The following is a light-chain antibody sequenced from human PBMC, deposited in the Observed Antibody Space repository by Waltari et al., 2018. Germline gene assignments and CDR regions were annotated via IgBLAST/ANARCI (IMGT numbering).Light chain of an antibody. J-gene: IGKJ2*01. V-gene: IGKV1-39*01. Sequence: DIQMTQSPSSLSASVGDRVTITCRASRTISIYLNWYQQKPGKAPKLLIYTASTLQPGVPSRFSGSGSGTDFTLTISSLQLEDFATYYCQQSYNAPYTFGQGTNVEIK. CDR3: QQSYNAPYT. CDR2: TAS. CDR1: RTISIY.